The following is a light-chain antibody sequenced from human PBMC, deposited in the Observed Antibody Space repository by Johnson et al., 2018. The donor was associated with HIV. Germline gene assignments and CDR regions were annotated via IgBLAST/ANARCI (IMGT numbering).Light chain of an antibody. V-gene: IGLV1-51*01. Sequence: QSVLTQPPSVSAAPGQKVTISCSGSSSNIGNNYVSWYQQLPGTAPKLLIYDNNKRPSGIPDRFSGSKSGTSATLGITGLQTGDEADYYCGTWDSSLSAYVFRTGPKVTFL. J-gene: IGLJ1*01. CDR1: SSNIGNNY. CDR3: GTWDSSLSAYV. CDR2: DNN.